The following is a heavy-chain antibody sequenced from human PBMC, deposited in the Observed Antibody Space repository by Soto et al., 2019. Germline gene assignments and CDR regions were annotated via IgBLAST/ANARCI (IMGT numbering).Heavy chain of an antibody. D-gene: IGHD6-13*01. CDR2: ISSSGSII. Sequence: GGSLRLSCAASGFTFSSYNMSWVRQSPGKGLEWVSYISSSGSIIYYADSVKGRFTVSRDEAKNSLYLQMNSLRVEDTAVYYCARDAGIALTGNYYGMDVWGQGTTVTVSS. CDR3: ARDAGIALTGNYYGMDV. V-gene: IGHV3-48*01. J-gene: IGHJ6*02. CDR1: GFTFSSYN.